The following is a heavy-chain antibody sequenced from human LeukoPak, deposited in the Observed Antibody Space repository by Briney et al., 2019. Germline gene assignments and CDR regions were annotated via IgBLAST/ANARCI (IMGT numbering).Heavy chain of an antibody. CDR2: ISYDGSNK. D-gene: IGHD6-19*01. Sequence: GGSLRLPCAASGFTFSSYGMHWVRQAPGKGLEWVAIISYDGSNKYYADSVQGRFTFSRDNSKNTLYLQMNSLRAEDTAVYYCAKDLGGGSGCYDLWGRGTLVTVSS. CDR1: GFTFSSYG. CDR3: AKDLGGGSGCYDL. V-gene: IGHV3-30*18. J-gene: IGHJ2*01.